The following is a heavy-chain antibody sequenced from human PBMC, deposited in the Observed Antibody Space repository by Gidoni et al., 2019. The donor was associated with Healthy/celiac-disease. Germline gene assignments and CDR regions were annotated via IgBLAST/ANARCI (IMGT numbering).Heavy chain of an antibody. J-gene: IGHJ4*02. D-gene: IGHD5-18*01. CDR1: GFPFSRYG. CDR2: ISYDGSNK. Sequence: QVQLVESGGGVVQPGRSLRLSCAASGFPFSRYGMHWVRQAPGKGLEWVAVISYDGSNKYYADSVKGRFTISRDNSKNTLYLQMNSLRAEDTAVYYCARDRDVGYSYGPFDYWGQGTLVTVSS. V-gene: IGHV3-30*03. CDR3: ARDRDVGYSYGPFDY.